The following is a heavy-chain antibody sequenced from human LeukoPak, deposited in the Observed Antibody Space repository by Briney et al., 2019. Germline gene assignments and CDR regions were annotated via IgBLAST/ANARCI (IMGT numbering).Heavy chain of an antibody. CDR2: INSSGSYI. CDR1: GFTFSSYS. D-gene: IGHD3-10*01. Sequence: GGSLRLSCAASGFTFSSYSMNWVRQAQGKGLEWVSSINSSGSYIYYADSVKGRFTISRDNAKKSLYLQMNRLRAEDTAVYYCARDRAQYYVSASYYSGDFDYWGQGSLVTVSS. J-gene: IGHJ4*02. CDR3: ARDRAQYYVSASYYSGDFDY. V-gene: IGHV3-21*01.